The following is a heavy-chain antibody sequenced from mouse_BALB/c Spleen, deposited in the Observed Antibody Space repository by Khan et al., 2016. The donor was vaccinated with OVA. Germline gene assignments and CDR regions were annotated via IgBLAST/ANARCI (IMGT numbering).Heavy chain of an antibody. Sequence: EVQVVESGGGLVKPGGSLKVSCAASGFTFSNYAMSWVRQTPEKRLEWVASISSGGRTYYPDSVKGRFTISRDNARNILYLQRSSLRSEDTAMYYCARDYWFVYWGQGTLVTVSA. J-gene: IGHJ3*01. CDR3: ARDYWFVY. V-gene: IGHV5-6-5*01. CDR1: GFTFSNYA. CDR2: ISSGGRT.